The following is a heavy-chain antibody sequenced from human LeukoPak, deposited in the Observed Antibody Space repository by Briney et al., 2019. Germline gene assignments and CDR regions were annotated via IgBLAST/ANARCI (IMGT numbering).Heavy chain of an antibody. CDR3: ARALGYCSSTSCYAFDY. Sequence: GASVKVSCKASGYTFTGYYMHWVRQAPGRGLEWMGWINPNSGGTNYAQKFQGRVTMTRDTSISTAYMELSRLRSDDTAVYYCARALGYCSSTSCYAFDYWGQGTLVTVSS. CDR1: GYTFTGYY. D-gene: IGHD2-2*01. V-gene: IGHV1-2*02. CDR2: INPNSGGT. J-gene: IGHJ4*02.